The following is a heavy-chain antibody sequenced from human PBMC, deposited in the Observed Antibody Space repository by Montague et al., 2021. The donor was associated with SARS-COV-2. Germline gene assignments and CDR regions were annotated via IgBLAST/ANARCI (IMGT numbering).Heavy chain of an antibody. CDR2: IHQDGNWI. CDR1: GFTFSNYW. V-gene: IGHV3-7*01. CDR3: ARDPGIPSAGTVGHFDS. D-gene: IGHD6-13*01. J-gene: IGHJ5*01. Sequence: SLRLSFSASGFTFSNYWMSWVRQAPGKGPEWVSNIHQDGNWIYYMDSVRGRFTISRDNARNSLYLQMSSLRDDDTAIYYCARDPGIPSAGTVGHFDSWGQGILGTVSS.